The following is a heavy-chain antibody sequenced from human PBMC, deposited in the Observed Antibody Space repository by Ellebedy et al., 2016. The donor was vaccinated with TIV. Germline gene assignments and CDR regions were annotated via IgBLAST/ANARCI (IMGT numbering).Heavy chain of an antibody. Sequence: GESLKISCAASGFTFSSYWMSCVRQAPGTGLECVANIKQAGSQRFYVDSVKGRITISRDNAKNSLYLQMNNLRAEDTAVYYCARDTLVGVTDSYFDYWGQGTLVTVSS. D-gene: IGHD1-26*01. J-gene: IGHJ4*02. CDR3: ARDTLVGVTDSYFDY. CDR1: GFTFSSYW. V-gene: IGHV3-7*03. CDR2: IKQAGSQR.